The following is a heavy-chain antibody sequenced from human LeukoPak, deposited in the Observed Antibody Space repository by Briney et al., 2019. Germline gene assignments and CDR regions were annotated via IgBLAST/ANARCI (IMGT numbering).Heavy chain of an antibody. CDR1: GFTFSSYA. V-gene: IGHV3-23*01. CDR3: AKAPTYYYGSGSHSVLDY. Sequence: GGSLRLSCAASGFTFSSYAMSWVRQAPGKGLEWVSSISGGGGSTHYADSVKGRFTISRDNSKNTLYLQMNSLRAEDTAVYYCAKAPTYYYGSGSHSVLDYWGQGTLVTVSS. D-gene: IGHD3-10*01. J-gene: IGHJ4*02. CDR2: ISGGGGST.